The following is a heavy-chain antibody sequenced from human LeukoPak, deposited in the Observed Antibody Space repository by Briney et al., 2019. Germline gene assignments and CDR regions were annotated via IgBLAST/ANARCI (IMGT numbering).Heavy chain of an antibody. D-gene: IGHD1-1*01. CDR3: ARGVGTTSNWFDP. CDR2: VYYRGST. J-gene: IGHJ5*02. V-gene: IGHV4-59*01. CDR1: GGSISSY. Sequence: PSETLSLTCTVSGGSISSYWSWIRQPPGKGLEWIACVYYRGSTNYNPSLKSRLTISVDTSKNQFSLKLNSVTAADTAVYYRARGVGTTSNWFDPWGQGTLVTVSS.